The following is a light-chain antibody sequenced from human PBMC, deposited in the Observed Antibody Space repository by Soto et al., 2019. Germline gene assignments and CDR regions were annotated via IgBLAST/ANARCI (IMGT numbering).Light chain of an antibody. V-gene: IGKV3-20*01. CDR3: QQYGSYPLT. CDR1: QSVSSSY. CDR2: DAS. Sequence: EIVLTQSPGTLSLSPGERATLSCRASQSVSSSYLAWYQQKPGQAPRILIYDASSRDTGIPDRFSGSGSGTDFTLTISRLEPEDFAVFYCQQYGSYPLTFGGGTKVDIK. J-gene: IGKJ4*01.